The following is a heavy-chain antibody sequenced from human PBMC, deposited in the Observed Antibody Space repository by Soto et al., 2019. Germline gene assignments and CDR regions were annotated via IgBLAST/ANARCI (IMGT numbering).Heavy chain of an antibody. J-gene: IGHJ5*02. CDR1: GVSFSGYY. CDR2: INHSGST. Sequence: SETLSLPCAVYGVSFSGYYWSWIRQPPGKGLEWIGEINHSGSTNYNPSLKSRVTISVDTSKNQFSLKLSSVTAADTAVYYCARGRYCSSTSCYGWFDPWGQGTLVTVS. D-gene: IGHD2-2*01. V-gene: IGHV4-34*01. CDR3: ARGRYCSSTSCYGWFDP.